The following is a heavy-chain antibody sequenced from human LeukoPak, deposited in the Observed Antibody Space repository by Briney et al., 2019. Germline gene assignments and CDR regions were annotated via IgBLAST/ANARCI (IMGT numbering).Heavy chain of an antibody. J-gene: IGHJ5*02. Sequence: LETLSLTCTVSSGSITSYYWSWIRQPAGKGLEWIGRIYSSGTTNYNPSLKSRVTMSVDTSKNQFSLKLSSVTAADTAVYYCARDDSTGYGDRFDPWGQGTLVTVSS. D-gene: IGHD6-19*01. CDR1: SGSITSYY. CDR2: IYSSGTT. CDR3: ARDDSTGYGDRFDP. V-gene: IGHV4-4*07.